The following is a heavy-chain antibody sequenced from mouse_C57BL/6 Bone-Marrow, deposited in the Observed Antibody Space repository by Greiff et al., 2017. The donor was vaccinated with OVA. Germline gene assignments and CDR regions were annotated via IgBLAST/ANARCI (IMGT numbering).Heavy chain of an antibody. CDR3: ARDRVVTEPFYY. CDR1: GFTFSSYA. CDR2: ISDGGSYT. Sequence: EVKLMESGGGLVKPGGSLKLSCAASGFTFSSYAMSWVRQTPEKRLEWVATISDGGSYTYYPDNVKGRFTISRDNAKNNLYLQMSHLKSEDTAMYYCARDRVVTEPFYYWGQGTTLTVSS. D-gene: IGHD1-1*02. J-gene: IGHJ2*01. V-gene: IGHV5-4*01.